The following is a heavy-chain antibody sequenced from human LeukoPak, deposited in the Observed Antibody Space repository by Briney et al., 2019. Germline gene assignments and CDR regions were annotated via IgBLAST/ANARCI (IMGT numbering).Heavy chain of an antibody. V-gene: IGHV3-53*04. Sequence: GRSLRLSCAASGFAFSNNYMSWVRQAPGKGLEWVSIIYGGGSTYYADSVNGRFTISRHNSQNTLFLQMNSLRTEDTAVYYCARAYDSSGYWPEYFHHWGQGTLVTVSS. CDR1: GFAFSNNY. CDR3: ARAYDSSGYWPEYFHH. J-gene: IGHJ1*01. D-gene: IGHD3-22*01. CDR2: IYGGGST.